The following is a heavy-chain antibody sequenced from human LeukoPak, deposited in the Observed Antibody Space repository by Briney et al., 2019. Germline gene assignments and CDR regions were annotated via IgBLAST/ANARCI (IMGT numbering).Heavy chain of an antibody. D-gene: IGHD1-14*01. CDR2: MNPNSGNT. V-gene: IGHV1-8*01. CDR1: GYTFTSYD. Sequence: ASVKVSCKASGYTFTSYDINWVRQATGQGLEWMGWMNPNSGNTGYAQKFQGRVTMTRNTSISTAYMELSSLRSEDTAVYYCARVYRMWGYDYYYIDVWGKGTTVTVSS. CDR3: ARVYRMWGYDYYYIDV. J-gene: IGHJ6*03.